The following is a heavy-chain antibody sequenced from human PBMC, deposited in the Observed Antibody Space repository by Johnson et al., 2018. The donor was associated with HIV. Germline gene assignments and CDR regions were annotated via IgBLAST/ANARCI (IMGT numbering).Heavy chain of an antibody. D-gene: IGHD6-13*01. J-gene: IGHJ3*02. CDR3: ARDGGYSSSWYKYAFDI. Sequence: QVQLVESGGGVVQPGGSLRLSCAASGFTFSSYGMHWVRQAPGKGLEWVAFIRYAGSNKYYADSVKGRFPISRDNSKSTLYLQMNSLRAEDTAVYYCARDGGYSSSWYKYAFDIWGQGTMVTVSS. CDR1: GFTFSSYG. CDR2: IRYAGSNK. V-gene: IGHV3-30*02.